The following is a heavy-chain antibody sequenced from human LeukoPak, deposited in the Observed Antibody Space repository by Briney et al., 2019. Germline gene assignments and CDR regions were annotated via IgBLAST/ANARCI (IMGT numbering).Heavy chain of an antibody. CDR1: GGSFSGYY. CDR3: ARERVDYDILTGYYDPGAFDI. D-gene: IGHD3-9*01. V-gene: IGHV4-34*01. CDR2: INHSGST. J-gene: IGHJ3*02. Sequence: SETLSLTCAVYGGSFSGYYWSWIRQPPGKGLEWIGEINHSGSTNYNPSLKSRVTISVDTSKNQFSLKLSSVTAADTAVYYCARERVDYDILTGYYDPGAFDIWGQGTMVTVSS.